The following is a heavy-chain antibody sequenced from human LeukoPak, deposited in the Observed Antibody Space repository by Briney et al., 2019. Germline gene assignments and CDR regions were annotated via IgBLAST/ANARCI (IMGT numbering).Heavy chain of an antibody. D-gene: IGHD3-16*01. V-gene: IGHV3-23*01. CDR3: AKWGTGIPFDY. Sequence: GGSLRLSCAASGFSVSSNAMSWVRQAPGKAPDWVSGMSAAGGSTYYADSVKGRFTISRDNSKNTLYLQMNSLRAEDTAVYHCAKWGTGIPFDYWGQGTLVTVS. J-gene: IGHJ4*02. CDR1: GFSVSSNA. CDR2: MSAAGGST.